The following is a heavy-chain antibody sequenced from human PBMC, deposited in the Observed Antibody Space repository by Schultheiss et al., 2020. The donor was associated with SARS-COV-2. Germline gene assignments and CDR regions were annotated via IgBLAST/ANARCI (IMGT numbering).Heavy chain of an antibody. CDR3: ASQGGWPGGGWYFDL. V-gene: IGHV1-46*01. CDR1: GYTFTSYY. Sequence: GESLKISCKASGYTFTSYYMHWVRQAPGQGLEWMGIINPSGGSTSYAQKFQGRVTMTRDTSTSTVYMELSSLRSEDTAVYYCASQGGWPGGGWYFDLWGRGTLVTVSS. D-gene: IGHD3-16*01. CDR2: INPSGGST. J-gene: IGHJ2*01.